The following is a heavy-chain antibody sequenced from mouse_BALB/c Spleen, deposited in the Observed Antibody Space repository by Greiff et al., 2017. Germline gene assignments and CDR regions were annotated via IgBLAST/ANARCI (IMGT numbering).Heavy chain of an antibody. D-gene: IGHD2-10*01. CDR3: ARPYYGNPAWFAY. V-gene: IGHV1S29*02. CDR1: GYTFPGYY. Sequence: VQLQQSGPELVKPGASVKISCKASGYTFPGYYMHWVKQSHGKSLEWIGYISCYNGATSYNQKFKGKATFTVDTSSSTAYMQFNSLTSEDSAVYYCARPYYGNPAWFAYWGQGTLVTVSA. CDR2: ISCYNGAT. J-gene: IGHJ3*01.